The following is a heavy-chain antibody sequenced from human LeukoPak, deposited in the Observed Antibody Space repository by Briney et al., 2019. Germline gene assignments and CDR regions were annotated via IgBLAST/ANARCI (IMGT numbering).Heavy chain of an antibody. CDR3: ARDRGYSTVDY. CDR1: GGSFSDYS. CDR2: IKEDGSEI. D-gene: IGHD4-23*01. J-gene: IGHJ4*02. V-gene: IGHV3-7*01. Sequence: PSETLSLTCAVYGGSFSDYSWSWIRQPPGKGLEWVANIKEDGSEINYVDSVKGRFTISRDNAKNSLYLQMNSLRVDDTAVYYCARDRGYSTVDYWGQGTLVTVSS.